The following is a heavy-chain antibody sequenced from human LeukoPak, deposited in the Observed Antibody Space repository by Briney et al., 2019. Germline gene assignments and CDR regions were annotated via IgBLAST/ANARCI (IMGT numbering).Heavy chain of an antibody. D-gene: IGHD3-10*01. CDR3: ARDTRLWFGELGI. CDR1: GYTFTSYA. V-gene: IGHV7-4-1*02. J-gene: IGHJ4*02. Sequence: GSLRLSCAASGYTFTSYAMNWVRQAPGQGLEWMGWINTNTGNPTYAQGFTGRFVFSLDTSVSTAYLQISSLKAEDTAVYYCARDTRLWFGELGIWGQGTLVTVSS. CDR2: INTNTGNP.